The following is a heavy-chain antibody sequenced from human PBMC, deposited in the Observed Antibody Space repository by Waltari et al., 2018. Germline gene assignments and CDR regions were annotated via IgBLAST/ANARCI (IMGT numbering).Heavy chain of an antibody. V-gene: IGHV1-18*01. D-gene: IGHD1-26*01. CDR1: GYTFTNYG. Sequence: QVQLVQSGAEVKKPGASVKVSCKASGYTFTNYGINWVRQAPGQGLEWMGWISVYNGNTNYAQKLQGRVTMTTDTSTSTAYRELRSLRSDDTAVYYCARRSGSYYYYYYMDVWGKGTTVIVSS. CDR3: ARRSGSYYYYYYMDV. CDR2: ISVYNGNT. J-gene: IGHJ6*03.